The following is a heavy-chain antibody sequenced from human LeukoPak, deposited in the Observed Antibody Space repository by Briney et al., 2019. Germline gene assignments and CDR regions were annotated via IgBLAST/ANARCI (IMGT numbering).Heavy chain of an antibody. D-gene: IGHD3-10*01. CDR3: ASGPLGVRSVINAFDI. J-gene: IGHJ3*02. Sequence: GGSLRLSCAASGFTFSSYWMSWVRQAPGKGLEWVANIREDGREQYYVDSVKGRFTISRDNARNSLYLQMNSLRAEDTAVYYCASGPLGVRSVINAFDIWGQGTMVTVSS. V-gene: IGHV3-7*01. CDR1: GFTFSSYW. CDR2: IREDGREQ.